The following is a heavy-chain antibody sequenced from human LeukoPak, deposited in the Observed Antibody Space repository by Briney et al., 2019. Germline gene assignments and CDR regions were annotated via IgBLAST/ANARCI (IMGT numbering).Heavy chain of an antibody. V-gene: IGHV1-46*01. CDR1: GYNFISYY. Sequence: ASVKVSCKASGYNFISYYMHWVRQAPGQGLEWMGIINPSGGSTSYAQKFQDRVTMTRDTSASTVYMELSSLKSEDTAVYYCAREDVVLVDAVRYYYYGMDVWGQGTTVTVSS. D-gene: IGHD2-8*01. CDR2: INPSGGST. CDR3: AREDVVLVDAVRYYYYGMDV. J-gene: IGHJ6*02.